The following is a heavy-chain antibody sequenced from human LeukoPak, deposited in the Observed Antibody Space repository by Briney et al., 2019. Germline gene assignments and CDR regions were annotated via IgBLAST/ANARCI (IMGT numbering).Heavy chain of an antibody. J-gene: IGHJ4*02. D-gene: IGHD6-19*01. V-gene: IGHV3-23*01. Sequence: GGSLRLSCSASGFTFSTYGMSWVRQAPGKGLQWVISISGSGSTTYYADSVKGRFTISRDNSKNMLYLQMNSLRAEDTAVYYCAKGTSTYSSGSLDYWGRGTLVTVSS. CDR1: GFTFSTYG. CDR2: ISGSGSTT. CDR3: AKGTSTYSSGSLDY.